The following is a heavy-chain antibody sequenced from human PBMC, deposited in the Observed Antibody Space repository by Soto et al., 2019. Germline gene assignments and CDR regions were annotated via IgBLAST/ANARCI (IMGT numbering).Heavy chain of an antibody. CDR2: INHNSGGA. Sequence: QVQLVQSGAEVKKPGASVKVSCKASGYTFIGYYIHWVRQAHGQGLEWMGWINHNSGGAKYSQKFQAWVTMTSDTSISTAYMELSRLKSDDTAVYYCARSGGGYDLGDHWGQGTLVTVSS. CDR1: GYTFIGYY. CDR3: ARSGGGYDLGDH. D-gene: IGHD5-12*01. J-gene: IGHJ4*02. V-gene: IGHV1-2*04.